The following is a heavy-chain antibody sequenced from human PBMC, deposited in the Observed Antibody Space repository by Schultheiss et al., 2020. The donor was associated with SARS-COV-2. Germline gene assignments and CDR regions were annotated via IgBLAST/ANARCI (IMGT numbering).Heavy chain of an antibody. CDR2: IYYSGST. Sequence: SETLSLTCTVSGGSISSYYWSWIRQPPGKGLEWIGYIYYSGSTNYNPSLKSRVTISVDTSKNQFSLKLSSVTAADTAVYYCAKTWRPAAIQGGFDYWGQGALVTVSS. J-gene: IGHJ4*02. CDR3: AKTWRPAAIQGGFDY. D-gene: IGHD2-2*02. CDR1: GGSISSYY. V-gene: IGHV4-59*12.